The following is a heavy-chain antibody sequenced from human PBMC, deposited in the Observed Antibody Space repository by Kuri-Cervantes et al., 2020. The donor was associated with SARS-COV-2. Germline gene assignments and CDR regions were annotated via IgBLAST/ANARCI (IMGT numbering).Heavy chain of an antibody. D-gene: IGHD6-19*01. CDR1: GGSISSGGYY. Sequence: GSLRLSCTVSGGSISSGGYYWGWIRQPPGKGLEFIGTIYYDGRTYYNTSLKSRVTISVDTSKNQFSLKLSSVTAADTAVYYCAGSSGWYTYYYYGMDVWGQGTTVTVSS. J-gene: IGHJ6*02. CDR3: AGSSGWYTYYYYGMDV. CDR2: IYYDGRT. V-gene: IGHV4-39*07.